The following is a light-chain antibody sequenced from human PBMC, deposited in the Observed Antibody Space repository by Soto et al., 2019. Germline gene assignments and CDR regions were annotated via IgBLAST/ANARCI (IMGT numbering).Light chain of an antibody. V-gene: IGKV1-5*01. CDR2: DAS. CDR3: QQYKDYTWT. CDR1: QSVDRY. Sequence: DIPMTQSPSTLSASVGDRVSITCRASQSVDRYLAWYQQKPGKAPHLLIYDASSLESGVPSRFSGSGSGTEFTLTISSLQPDDFTTFYCQQYKDYTWTFGQGTKVDIK. J-gene: IGKJ1*01.